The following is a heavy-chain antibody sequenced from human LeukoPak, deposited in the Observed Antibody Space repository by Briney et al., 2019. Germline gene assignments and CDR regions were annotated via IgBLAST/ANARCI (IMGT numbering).Heavy chain of an antibody. D-gene: IGHD4-23*01. CDR1: GFIFSTYN. V-gene: IGHV3-48*01. Sequence: GGSLRLSCATSGFIFSTYNMNWVRQAPGKGLEWVSYISLSSTAIYYADSVKGRFTVSRDNAKNSLYLQMNSLRAEDTAVYYCARDFGRWFLDYWGQGTLVTVSS. J-gene: IGHJ4*02. CDR3: ARDFGRWFLDY. CDR2: ISLSSTAI.